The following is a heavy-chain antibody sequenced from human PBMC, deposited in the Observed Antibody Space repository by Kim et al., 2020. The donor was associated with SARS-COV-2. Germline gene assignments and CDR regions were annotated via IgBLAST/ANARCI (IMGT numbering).Heavy chain of an antibody. V-gene: IGHV4-34*01. CDR2: INHSGST. CDR1: GGSFSGYY. D-gene: IGHD3-10*01. Sequence: SETLSLTCAVYGGSFSGYYWSWIRQPPGKGLEWIGEINHSGSTNYNPSLKSRVTISVDTSKNQFSLKLSSVTAADTAVYYCARGHITMVRVQGENWFDPWGQGTLVTVSS. CDR3: ARGHITMVRVQGENWFDP. J-gene: IGHJ5*02.